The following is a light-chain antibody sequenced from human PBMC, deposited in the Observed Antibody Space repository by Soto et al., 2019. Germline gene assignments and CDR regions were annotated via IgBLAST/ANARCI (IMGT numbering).Light chain of an antibody. CDR2: KAS. Sequence: DIQMTQSPSTLSASVGGRVTISCRARQNIHSWLAWYQQKPGKAPKLLIYKASDLQSGVPSRFSGSGSGTEFTLTISSLQPDDFASYYCQQYNSYPHTFGQGTKLEIK. V-gene: IGKV1-5*03. J-gene: IGKJ2*01. CDR3: QQYNSYPHT. CDR1: QNIHSW.